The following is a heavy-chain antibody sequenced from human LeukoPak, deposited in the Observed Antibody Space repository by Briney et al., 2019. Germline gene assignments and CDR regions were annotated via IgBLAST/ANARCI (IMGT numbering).Heavy chain of an antibody. CDR3: AKIPRRAGYFDY. J-gene: IGHJ4*02. CDR2: ISGSGGST. CDR1: GFTFSSYA. V-gene: IGHV3-23*01. Sequence: QPGGSLGLSCAASGFTFSSYAMSWVRQAPGKGLEWVSAISGSGGSTYYADSVKGRFTISRDNSKNTLYLQMNSLRAEDTAVYYCAKIPRRAGYFDYWGQGTLVTVSS. D-gene: IGHD1-14*01.